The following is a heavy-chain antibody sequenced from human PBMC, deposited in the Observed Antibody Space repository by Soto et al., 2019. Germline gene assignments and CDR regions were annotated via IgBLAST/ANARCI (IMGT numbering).Heavy chain of an antibody. D-gene: IGHD3-10*01. J-gene: IGHJ4*02. V-gene: IGHV4-30-4*01. CDR3: ARAQGSGFLVS. CDR1: GGSISSGDYY. Sequence: QVQLQESGPGLVKPSQTLSLTCTVSGGSISSGDYYWSWIRQPPGKGLEWIGYIYYSGSTYYTPSLKSRVTISVDTSKNQFALKLSPVTAADTAVYYWARAQGSGFLVSWGQGTLVTVSS. CDR2: IYYSGST.